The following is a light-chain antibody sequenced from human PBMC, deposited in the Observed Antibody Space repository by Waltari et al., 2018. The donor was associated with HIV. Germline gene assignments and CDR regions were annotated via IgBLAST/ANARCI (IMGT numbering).Light chain of an antibody. V-gene: IGLV1-44*01. J-gene: IGLJ2*01. Sequence: QSELTQPPSASGTPGQRVTISCSGSSSNIGSYTVNWYQQLPGTAPKLLIYANQQGPSGVPDRFSGSQSAPSSAVAIGGPPYEDEAYYYCATGDATLSGPVFVGGTKLTVL. CDR3: ATGDATLSGPV. CDR1: SSNIGSYT. CDR2: ANQ.